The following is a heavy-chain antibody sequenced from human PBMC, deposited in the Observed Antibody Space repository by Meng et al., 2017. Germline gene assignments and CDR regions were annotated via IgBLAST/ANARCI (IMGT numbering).Heavy chain of an antibody. Sequence: SLKISCAGSGLTFSSHWMSWVRQAPGKGLEWVSGISWNSGSIGYADSVKGRFTIYRDNAKNSLYLQMNSLRAEDTALYCCGKDDAFDNWGQGTMVTVPS. CDR2: ISWNSGSI. CDR1: GLTFSSHW. CDR3: GKDDAFDN. J-gene: IGHJ3*02. V-gene: IGHV3-9*01.